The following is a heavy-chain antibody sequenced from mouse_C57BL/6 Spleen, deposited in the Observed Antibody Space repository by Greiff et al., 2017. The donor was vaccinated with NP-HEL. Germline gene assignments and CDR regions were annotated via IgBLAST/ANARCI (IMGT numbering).Heavy chain of an antibody. J-gene: IGHJ2*01. Sequence: VQLQQSVAELVRPGASVKLSCTASGFNIKNTYMHWVKQRPEKGLEWIGRIDPANGNTKYAPKFQGKATITADTSSNTAYLQLSSLTSEDTASYYCAGSTMGTGGFDYWGQGTTLTVSS. CDR3: AGSTMGTGGFDY. D-gene: IGHD2-2*01. V-gene: IGHV14-3*01. CDR2: IDPANGNT. CDR1: GFNIKNTY.